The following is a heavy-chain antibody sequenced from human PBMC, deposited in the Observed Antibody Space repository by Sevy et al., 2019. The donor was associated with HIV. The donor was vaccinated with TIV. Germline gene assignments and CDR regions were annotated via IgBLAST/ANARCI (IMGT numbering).Heavy chain of an antibody. V-gene: IGHV3-21*01. Sequence: GGSLRLACAAAGFTFSSYTMNWVRQAPGKGLEWVASISFSSNYIYYTDSLKGRFTISRDIAKNSLYLQMNSLRAEDTAVYYCAREDSKNWRYFDYWGQGTLVTVSS. CDR3: AREDSKNWRYFDY. CDR1: GFTFSSYT. D-gene: IGHD1-1*01. J-gene: IGHJ4*02. CDR2: ISFSSNYI.